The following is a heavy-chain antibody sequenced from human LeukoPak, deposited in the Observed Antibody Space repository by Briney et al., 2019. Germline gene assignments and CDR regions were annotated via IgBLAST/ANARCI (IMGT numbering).Heavy chain of an antibody. CDR1: GFTFSSYA. D-gene: IGHD6-19*01. Sequence: SGGSLRLSCAASGFTFSSYAMSWVRQAPGKGLEWVSAIGGSGGSTYYADSVKGRFTISRDNSKNTLYLQMNSLRAEDTAVYYCAKAVAVAGDNWFDPWGQGTLVTVSS. CDR3: AKAVAVAGDNWFDP. CDR2: IGGSGGST. V-gene: IGHV3-23*01. J-gene: IGHJ5*02.